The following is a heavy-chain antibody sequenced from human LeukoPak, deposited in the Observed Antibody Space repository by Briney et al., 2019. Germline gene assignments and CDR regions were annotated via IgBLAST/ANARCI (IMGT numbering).Heavy chain of an antibody. Sequence: PGGSLRLSCAASGFTFSSYAMTWVRQAPGKGLGWVSGISGSGGSTYYADSVKGRFTISRDNSKNTLYLQMNSLRAEDTAVYYCAKVTLPYRSVTSCYPLDYWGQGTLVTVSS. D-gene: IGHD2-2*01. CDR3: AKVTLPYRSVTSCYPLDY. CDR2: ISGSGGST. V-gene: IGHV3-23*01. CDR1: GFTFSSYA. J-gene: IGHJ4*02.